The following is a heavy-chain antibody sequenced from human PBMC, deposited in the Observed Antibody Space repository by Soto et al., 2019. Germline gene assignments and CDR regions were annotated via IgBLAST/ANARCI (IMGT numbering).Heavy chain of an antibody. D-gene: IGHD5-18*01. J-gene: IGHJ6*02. CDR3: ARDTTARDSYGSYYYYYGMDL. Sequence: SLSLTCTVSGGSISSYYWSWIRQPPGKGLEWIGYIYYSGSTNYNPSLKSRVTISVDTSKNQFSLKLSSVTAADTAVYYCARDTTARDSYGSYYYYYGMDLWGQGTTVTVSS. CDR1: GGSISSYY. V-gene: IGHV4-59*01. CDR2: IYYSGST.